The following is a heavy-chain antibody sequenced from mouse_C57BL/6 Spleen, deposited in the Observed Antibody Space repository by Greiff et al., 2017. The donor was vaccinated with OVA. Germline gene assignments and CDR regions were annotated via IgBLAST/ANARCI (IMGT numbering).Heavy chain of an antibody. D-gene: IGHD4-1*01. CDR2: INPYNGGT. CDR1: GYTFTDYY. J-gene: IGHJ1*03. V-gene: IGHV1-19*01. CDR3: ARETGKGYFDV. Sequence: VQLKESGPVLVKPGASVKMSCKASGYTFTDYYMNWVKQSHGKSLEWIGVINPYNGGTSYNQKFKGKATLTVDKSSSTAYMELNSLTSEDSAVYYCARETGKGYFDVWGTGTTVTVSS.